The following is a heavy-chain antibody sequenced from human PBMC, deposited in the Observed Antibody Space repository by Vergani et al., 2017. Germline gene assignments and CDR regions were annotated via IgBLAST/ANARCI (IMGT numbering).Heavy chain of an antibody. V-gene: IGHV3-23*01. CDR2: ISGSGGST. J-gene: IGHJ4*02. CDR3: GRGSDNYS. D-gene: IGHD4-11*01. Sequence: EVQLLESGGDLVQPGGSLRLSCAASGFTFNHYAMNWVRQAPGKGLEWVSGISGSGGSTYYAGSVKGRFTISRDSSKNTLYLQMNSLSAGDTAVYYCGRGSDNYSWGQGTLVAVSS. CDR1: GFTFNHYA.